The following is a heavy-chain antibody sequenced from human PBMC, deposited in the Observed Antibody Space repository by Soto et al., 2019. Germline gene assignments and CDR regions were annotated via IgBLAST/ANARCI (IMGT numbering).Heavy chain of an antibody. V-gene: IGHV5-51*01. D-gene: IGHD6-19*01. CDR2: IYPGGSDT. CDR3: ARLAVAGTGTTYYYYYGMDV. J-gene: IGHJ6*02. Sequence: GESLKIACNGSGYSVTSYWIGWVRQMPGKGLEWMGIIYPGGSDTRYSPSFQGQVTISADKSISTAYLQWSSLKASDTAMYYCARLAVAGTGTTYYYYYGMDVWGQGTTVTVSS. CDR1: GYSVTSYW.